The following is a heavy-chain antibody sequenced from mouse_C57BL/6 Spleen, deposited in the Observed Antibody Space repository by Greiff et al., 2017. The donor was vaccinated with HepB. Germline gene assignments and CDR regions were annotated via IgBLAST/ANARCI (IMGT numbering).Heavy chain of an antibody. CDR3: ARGGSSGLMDY. V-gene: IGHV5-17*01. Sequence: EVKLMESGGGLVKPGGSLKLSCAASGFTFSDYGMHWVRQAPEKGLEWVAYISSGSSTIYYADTVKGRFTISRDNAKNTLFLQMTSLRSEDTAMYYCARGGSSGLMDYWGQGTSVTVSS. D-gene: IGHD3-2*02. CDR1: GFTFSDYG. CDR2: ISSGSSTI. J-gene: IGHJ4*01.